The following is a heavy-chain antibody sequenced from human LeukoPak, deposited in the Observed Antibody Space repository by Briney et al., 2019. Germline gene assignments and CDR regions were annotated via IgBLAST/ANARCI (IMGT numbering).Heavy chain of an antibody. J-gene: IGHJ4*02. CDR1: GFTFSSYA. CDR2: ISGSGGST. Sequence: GGSLRLSCAASGFTFSSYAMSWVRQAPGKGLEWVSAISGSGGSTYYADSVKGRFTISRDNSKNALYLQMNSLRAEDTAVYYCAKDGPDIVVVVAATYVSYYFDYWGQGTLVTVSS. V-gene: IGHV3-23*01. D-gene: IGHD2-15*01. CDR3: AKDGPDIVVVVAATYVSYYFDY.